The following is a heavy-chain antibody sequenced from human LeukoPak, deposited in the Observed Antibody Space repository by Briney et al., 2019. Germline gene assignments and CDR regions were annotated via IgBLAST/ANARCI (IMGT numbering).Heavy chain of an antibody. J-gene: IGHJ1*01. D-gene: IGHD3-22*01. V-gene: IGHV4-59*12. CDR3: ARMYYYDSSGYS. Sequence: PSETLSLTCTVSGGSISSYYWSWIRQPPGKGLEWIGYIYYSGSTNYNPSLKSRVAISVDKSKNQFSLKLSSVTAADTAVYYCARMYYYDSSGYSWGQGTLVTVSS. CDR2: IYYSGST. CDR1: GGSISSYY.